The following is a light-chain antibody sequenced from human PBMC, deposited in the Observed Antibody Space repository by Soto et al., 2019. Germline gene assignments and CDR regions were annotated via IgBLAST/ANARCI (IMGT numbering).Light chain of an antibody. CDR3: QQYNNWPPERT. V-gene: IGKV3-15*01. CDR1: QSVSSN. Sequence: EIVMTQSPATLSVSPGERATLSCRASQSVSSNLAWYQQKPGQAPRLLIYGASTRATGIPARFSGSGSGTEFTLTISSLQSEDFAIYFCQQYNNWPPERTFGKGTQVEIK. J-gene: IGKJ1*01. CDR2: GAS.